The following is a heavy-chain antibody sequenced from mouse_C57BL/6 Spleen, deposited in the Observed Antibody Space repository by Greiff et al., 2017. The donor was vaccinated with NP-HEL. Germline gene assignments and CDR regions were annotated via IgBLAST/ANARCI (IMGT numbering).Heavy chain of an antibody. CDR1: GYTFTSYW. CDR2: IHPNSGST. Sequence: QVQLQQPGAELVKPGASVKLSCKASGYTFTSYWMHWVKQRPGQGLEWIGMIHPNSGSTNYNEKFKSKATLTVDKSSSTAYRQLSRLTSEDSAVYYCARWGDVAAYWGQGTLVTVSA. CDR3: ARWGDVAAY. V-gene: IGHV1-64*01. J-gene: IGHJ3*01. D-gene: IGHD3-3*01.